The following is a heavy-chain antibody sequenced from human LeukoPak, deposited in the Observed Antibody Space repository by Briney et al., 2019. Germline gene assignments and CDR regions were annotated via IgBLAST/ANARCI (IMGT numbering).Heavy chain of an antibody. J-gene: IGHJ4*02. Sequence: GGSLRLSCAASGFTFSSYAMSWVRQAPGKGLEWVSVISGSGGSTYYADSVKGRFTISRDNSKNTLYLQMNSLRAEDTAVYYCAKDLGDSCGYYLGYFDYWGQGTLVTVSS. D-gene: IGHD3-22*01. CDR3: AKDLGDSCGYYLGYFDY. CDR1: GFTFSSYA. CDR2: ISGSGGST. V-gene: IGHV3-23*01.